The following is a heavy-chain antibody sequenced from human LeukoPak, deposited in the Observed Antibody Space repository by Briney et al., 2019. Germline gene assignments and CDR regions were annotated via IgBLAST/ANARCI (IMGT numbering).Heavy chain of an antibody. Sequence: SETLSLTCAVYGGSFSGYYWSWIRQPPGKGLEWIGEINHSGSTNYNPSLKSRVTISVDTSKNQFSLKLSSVTAADTAVYYCARHTRDGSGSYYTPYYYGMDVWGQGTTVTVSS. CDR3: ARHTRDGSGSYYTPYYYGMDV. J-gene: IGHJ6*02. V-gene: IGHV4-34*01. CDR2: INHSGST. CDR1: GGSFSGYY. D-gene: IGHD3-10*01.